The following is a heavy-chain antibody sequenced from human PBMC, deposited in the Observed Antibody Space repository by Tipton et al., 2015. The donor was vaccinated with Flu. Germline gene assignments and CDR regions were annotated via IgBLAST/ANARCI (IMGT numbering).Heavy chain of an antibody. CDR1: GGSISSYY. V-gene: IGHV4-59*08. J-gene: IGHJ6*03. CDR3: ASGVGDGGYVGALNYYYYMDV. CDR2: IYYSGST. Sequence: TLSLTCAVYGGSISSYYWSWIRQPPGKGLEWIGYIYYSGSTNYNPSLKSRVTISVDTSKNQFSVKLSSVTAADTAVYYCASGVGDGGYVGALNYYYYMDVWGKGTTVTVSS. D-gene: IGHD5-12*01.